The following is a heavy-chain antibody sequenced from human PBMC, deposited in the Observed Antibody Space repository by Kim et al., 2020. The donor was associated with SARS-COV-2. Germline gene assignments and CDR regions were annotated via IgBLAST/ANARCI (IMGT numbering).Heavy chain of an antibody. Sequence: SETLSLTCTVSGGSISSSSYYWGWIRQPPGKGLEWIGSIYYSGSTYYNPSLKSRVTISVDTSKNQFSLKLSSVTAADTAVYYCARDHYYGSGSYYKDWYFDLWGRGTLVTVSS. CDR3: ARDHYYGSGSYYKDWYFDL. D-gene: IGHD3-10*01. V-gene: IGHV4-39*07. J-gene: IGHJ2*01. CDR2: IYYSGST. CDR1: GGSISSSSYY.